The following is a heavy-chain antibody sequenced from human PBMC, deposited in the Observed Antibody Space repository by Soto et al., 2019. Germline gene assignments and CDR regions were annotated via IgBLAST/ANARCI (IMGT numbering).Heavy chain of an antibody. D-gene: IGHD3-3*01. CDR3: AHSSTDLNHAMDV. V-gene: IGHV2-5*02. Sequence: QITLKESGPTLVKPTQTLTLTCAFSGLSLTTNGLSVGWVRQPPGKALEWLALIYWDDDKRYSPSLKSRLTITMDTSKNQIVPTMTNMDPVDTATYYCAHSSTDLNHAMDVWGQGTTVSVSS. J-gene: IGHJ6*02. CDR1: GLSLTTNGLS. CDR2: IYWDDDK.